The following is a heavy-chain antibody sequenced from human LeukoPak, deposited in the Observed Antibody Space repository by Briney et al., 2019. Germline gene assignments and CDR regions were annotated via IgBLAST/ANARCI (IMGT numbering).Heavy chain of an antibody. D-gene: IGHD3-3*01. V-gene: IGHV3-64D*06. CDR3: VKDPSTISP. CDR1: GFTFNNYA. CDR2: ISSKGDVT. J-gene: IGHJ5*02. Sequence: GGSLRLSCSASGFTFNNYAIHWIRQAPGKGLEYVSSISSKGDVTYYADSVKGRFTISRDDFKSTLSLQMSRLRAEDTAVYYCVKDPSTISPWGQGTLVTVSS.